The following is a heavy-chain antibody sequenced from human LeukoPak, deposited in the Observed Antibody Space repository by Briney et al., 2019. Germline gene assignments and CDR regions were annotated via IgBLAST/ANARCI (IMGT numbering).Heavy chain of an antibody. CDR1: GGTFSNHA. Sequence: SVKVSCKASGGTFSNHAISWVRQAPGQGLEWMGGIIPVFDSAGYARKFQDRITIIADGSTNTAYMELYSLRPEDTAVYYCASGACSRTSCYSLDYWGQGTLVTVPS. J-gene: IGHJ4*02. V-gene: IGHV1-69*13. D-gene: IGHD2-2*01. CDR2: IIPVFDSA. CDR3: ASGACSRTSCYSLDY.